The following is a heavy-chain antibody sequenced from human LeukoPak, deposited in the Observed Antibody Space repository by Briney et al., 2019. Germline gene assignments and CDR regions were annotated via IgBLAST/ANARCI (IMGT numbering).Heavy chain of an antibody. CDR2: LASDENNR. CDR3: ARDAGWGRLDS. D-gene: IGHD3-16*01. Sequence: GGSLRLSCAASGLTISDSWIHWVRQVPGKGLMWVSRLASDENNRIYADSVKGRFTISRDNAKNALFLQMNSLRVEDTGFYYCARDAGWGRLDSWGQGALVTVSS. CDR1: GLTISDSW. J-gene: IGHJ4*02. V-gene: IGHV3-74*01.